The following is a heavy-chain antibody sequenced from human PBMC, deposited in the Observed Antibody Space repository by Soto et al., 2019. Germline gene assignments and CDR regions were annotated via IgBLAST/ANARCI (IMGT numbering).Heavy chain of an antibody. J-gene: IGHJ2*01. CDR3: ARGNNSSGYYYVGWYFDL. CDR2: IYSGGST. CDR1: GFTVSSNY. D-gene: IGHD3-22*01. Sequence: EVQLVESGGGLIQPGGSLRLSCAASGFTVSSNYMSWVRQAPGKGLEWVSVIYSGGSTYYADSVKGRFTISRDNSKNTLYLQMNSLRAEDTAVYYCARGNNSSGYYYVGWYFDLWGRGTLVTVSS. V-gene: IGHV3-53*01.